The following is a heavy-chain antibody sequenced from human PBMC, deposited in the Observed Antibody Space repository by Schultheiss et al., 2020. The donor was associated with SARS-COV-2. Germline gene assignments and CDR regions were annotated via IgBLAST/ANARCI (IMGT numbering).Heavy chain of an antibody. CDR2: ISSSSSYT. D-gene: IGHD2-15*01. J-gene: IGHJ6*02. CDR3: AREQRYCSGGSCYSDYGMDV. V-gene: IGHV3-21*05. Sequence: GGSLRLSCAASGFTFSSYSMNWVRQAPGKGLEWVSYISSSSSYTNYADSVKGRFTISRDNAKNSLYLQMNSLRAEDTAVYYCAREQRYCSGGSCYSDYGMDVWGQGTTVTVSS. CDR1: GFTFSSYS.